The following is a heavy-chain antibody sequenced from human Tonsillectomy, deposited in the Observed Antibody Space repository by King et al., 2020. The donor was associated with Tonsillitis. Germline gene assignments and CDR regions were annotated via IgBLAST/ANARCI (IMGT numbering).Heavy chain of an antibody. CDR2: IYYSGST. D-gene: IGHD5-18*01. Sequence: QLQESGPGLVKPSETLSLTCTVSGGSISSSSYYWGWIRQPPGKGLEWIGSIYYSGSTYYNPSLKSRVTISVDTSKNQFSLKLSSVTAADTAVYYCARGSNAMVDDDAVDIWGQGTMVTVSS. V-gene: IGHV4-39*01. J-gene: IGHJ3*02. CDR3: ARGSNAMVDDDAVDI. CDR1: GGSISSSSYY.